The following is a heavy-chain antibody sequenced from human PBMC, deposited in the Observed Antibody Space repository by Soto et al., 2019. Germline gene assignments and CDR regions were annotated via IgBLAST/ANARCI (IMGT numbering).Heavy chain of an antibody. CDR3: AKENGYSSSWFEFDY. V-gene: IGHV3-33*06. CDR2: IWYDGSNK. Sequence: GGSLRLSCAASGFTFSSYGMHWVRQAPGKGLEWVAVIWYDGSNKYYADPVKGRFTISRDNSKNTLYLQMNSLRAEDTAVYYCAKENGYSSSWFEFDYWGQGTLVTVSS. CDR1: GFTFSSYG. D-gene: IGHD6-13*01. J-gene: IGHJ4*02.